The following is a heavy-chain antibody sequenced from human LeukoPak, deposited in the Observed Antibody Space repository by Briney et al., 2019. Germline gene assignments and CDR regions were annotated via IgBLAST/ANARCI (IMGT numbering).Heavy chain of an antibody. J-gene: IGHJ5*02. V-gene: IGHV4-38-2*02. CDR2: IYHSGST. CDR3: ARDHSGGCSYGNNWFDP. D-gene: IGHD5-18*01. Sequence: PSETLSLTCTVSGYSISSGYYWGWIRQPPGKGLEWIGSIYHSGSTYYNPSLKSRVTISVDTSKNQFSLKLSSVTAADTAVYYCARDHSGGCSYGNNWFDPWGQGTLVTVSS. CDR1: GYSISSGYY.